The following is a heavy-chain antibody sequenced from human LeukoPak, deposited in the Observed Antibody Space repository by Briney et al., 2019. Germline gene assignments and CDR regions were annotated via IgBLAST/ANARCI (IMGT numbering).Heavy chain of an antibody. D-gene: IGHD6-13*01. V-gene: IGHV4-59*01. J-gene: IGHJ4*02. CDR2: IYSSGST. CDR1: GGSISSYY. CDR3: GRVVALGEAGYYCDY. Sequence: SETLSLTCTVSGGSISSYYWSWIRQPPGKGLEWIGCIYSSGSTNYNPSLKSRVTISVDTSKNQFSLKLTSVTAADTAVYYCGRVVALGEAGYYCDYWGQGSLVTV.